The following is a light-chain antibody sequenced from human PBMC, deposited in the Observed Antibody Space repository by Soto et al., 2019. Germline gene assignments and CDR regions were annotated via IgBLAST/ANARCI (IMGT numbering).Light chain of an antibody. Sequence: DIQMTQSPSTLSASVGDRVTITCRASQSISSWLAWYQQKPGKAPNLLIYKASSLESGDPSRFSGSGSGTEFTLTISSLQTDDFANYYCQQYNSYWTFGQGTKVESK. CDR2: KAS. CDR3: QQYNSYWT. J-gene: IGKJ1*01. V-gene: IGKV1-5*03. CDR1: QSISSW.